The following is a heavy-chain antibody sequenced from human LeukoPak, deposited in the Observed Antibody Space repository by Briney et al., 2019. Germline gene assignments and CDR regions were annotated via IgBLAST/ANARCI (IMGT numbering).Heavy chain of an antibody. J-gene: IGHJ5*02. CDR2: IIPIFGTA. CDR1: RGTFSSYA. V-gene: IGHV1-69*05. Sequence: SVKDSCKASRGTFSSYAISWVRQAPGQGLEWMGGIIPIFGTANYAQKFQGRVTITTDESTSTAYMELSSLRSEDTAVYYCARDRDYGGNSPWFDPWGQGTLVTVSS. CDR3: ARDRDYGGNSPWFDP. D-gene: IGHD4-23*01.